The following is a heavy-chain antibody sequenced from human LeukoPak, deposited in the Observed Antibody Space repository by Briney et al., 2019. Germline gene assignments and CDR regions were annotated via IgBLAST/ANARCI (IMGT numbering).Heavy chain of an antibody. J-gene: IGHJ5*02. Sequence: SVKLSCKASGGTFSSYAISWVRQAPGQGLEWMGGIIPIFGTANYAQKFQGRVTITADESTSTAYMELSSLRSEDTAVYYCARGDLEMATIGYNWFDPWCQGTLVTVSS. D-gene: IGHD5-24*01. CDR1: GGTFSSYA. CDR2: IIPIFGTA. CDR3: ARGDLEMATIGYNWFDP. V-gene: IGHV1-69*13.